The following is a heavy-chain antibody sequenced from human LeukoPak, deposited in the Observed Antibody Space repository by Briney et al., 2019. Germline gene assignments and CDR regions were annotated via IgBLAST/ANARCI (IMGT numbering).Heavy chain of an antibody. CDR2: IYYSGST. CDR3: ARVVWQLVNTYYFDY. V-gene: IGHV4-59*01. D-gene: IGHD6-13*01. J-gene: IGHJ4*02. CDR1: GGSISSYY. Sequence: PSETLSLTCTVSGGSISSYYWSWIRQPPGKGLEWIGYIYYSGSTNYNPSLKSRVTISVDTSKNQFSLKLSSVTAADTAVYYCARVVWQLVNTYYFDYWGQGTLVTVSS.